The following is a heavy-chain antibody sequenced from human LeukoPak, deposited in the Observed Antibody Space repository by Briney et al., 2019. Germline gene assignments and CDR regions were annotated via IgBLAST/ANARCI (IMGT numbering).Heavy chain of an antibody. D-gene: IGHD3-10*01. Sequence: SETLSLTCTVSGGSISSYYWSWIRQPPGKGLEWIGYIYYSGSANYNPSLKSRVTISVDTSKNQFSLKLSSVTAADTAVYYCARVHYGSGIDYWGQGTLVTVSS. CDR2: IYYSGSA. CDR3: ARVHYGSGIDY. CDR1: GGSISSYY. J-gene: IGHJ4*02. V-gene: IGHV4-59*01.